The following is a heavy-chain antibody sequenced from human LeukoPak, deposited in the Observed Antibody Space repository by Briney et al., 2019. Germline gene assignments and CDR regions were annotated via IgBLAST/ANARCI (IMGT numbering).Heavy chain of an antibody. Sequence: KPGGSLRLSCAASGFTFSSYSMNWVRQAPGKGLEWVSSISSSSSYIYYADSVKGRFTISRDNAKNSLYLQMNSLRAEDTAVYYCARVRDGYKSEPNYFDYWGQGTLVTVSS. CDR1: GFTFSSYS. CDR3: ARVRDGYKSEPNYFDY. V-gene: IGHV3-21*01. J-gene: IGHJ4*02. CDR2: ISSSSSYI. D-gene: IGHD5-24*01.